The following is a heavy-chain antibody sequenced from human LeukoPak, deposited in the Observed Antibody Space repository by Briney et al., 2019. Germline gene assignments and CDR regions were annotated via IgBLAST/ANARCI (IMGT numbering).Heavy chain of an antibody. CDR3: ARGPDSSSSYSLYYYYYYMDV. CDR2: ISAYNGNT. Sequence: ASVKVSCKASGYTFTSYGISWVRQAPGQGLEWMGWISAYNGNTNYAQKLQGRVTMTTDTSTSTAYMELRSLRSDDTAVYYCARGPDSSSSYSLYYYYYYMDVWGKGTTVTVSS. CDR1: GYTFTSYG. D-gene: IGHD6-13*01. V-gene: IGHV1-18*01. J-gene: IGHJ6*03.